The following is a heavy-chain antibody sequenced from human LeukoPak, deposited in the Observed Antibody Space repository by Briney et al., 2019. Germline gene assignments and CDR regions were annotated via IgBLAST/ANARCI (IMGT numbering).Heavy chain of an antibody. CDR1: GYTFTSYY. Sequence: ASVKVSCKASGYTFTSYYMHWVRQAPGKGLEWMGGFDPEDGETIYAQKFQGRVTMTEDTSTDTAYMELSSLRSEDTAVFYCATLSYYYDSSAYGGYYWGQGTLVTVSS. CDR2: FDPEDGET. J-gene: IGHJ4*02. V-gene: IGHV1-24*01. D-gene: IGHD3-22*01. CDR3: ATLSYYYDSSAYGGYY.